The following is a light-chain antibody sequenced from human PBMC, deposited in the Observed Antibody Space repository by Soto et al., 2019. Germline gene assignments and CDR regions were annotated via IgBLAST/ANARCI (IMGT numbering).Light chain of an antibody. CDR3: QQRGKWPRT. Sequence: EIVLTQSPATLSLSPGERATLSRRASQSVSSYLAWYQQKPGQAPRLLIYDASNRATDIPVRFSGSGSGTDFTLTISSLESEDFGVYYCQQRGKWPRTFGQGTKLEIK. CDR2: DAS. J-gene: IGKJ2*01. CDR1: QSVSSY. V-gene: IGKV3-11*01.